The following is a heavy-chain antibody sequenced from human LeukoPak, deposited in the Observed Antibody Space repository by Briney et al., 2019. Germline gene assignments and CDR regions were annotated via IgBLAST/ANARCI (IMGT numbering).Heavy chain of an antibody. CDR1: GGTFSSYA. CDR2: IIPILGIA. V-gene: IGHV1-69*04. J-gene: IGHJ5*02. Sequence: SVKVSCKASGGTFSSYAISWVRQAPGQGLEWMGRIIPILGIANYAQKFQGRVTITADKSTSTVYMELSSLRSEDTAVYYCAREIVVVVAATMSGWFDPWGQGTLVTVSS. D-gene: IGHD2-15*01. CDR3: AREIVVVVAATMSGWFDP.